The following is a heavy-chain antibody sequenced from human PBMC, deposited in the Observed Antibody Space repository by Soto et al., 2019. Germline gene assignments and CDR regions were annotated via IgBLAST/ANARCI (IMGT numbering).Heavy chain of an antibody. D-gene: IGHD6-25*01. J-gene: IGHJ4*02. V-gene: IGHV4-39*02. CDR3: AREYSSAPDY. CDR1: GGSISSSSYY. CDR2: IYYSGST. Sequence: QLQLQESGPGLVKPSETLSLTCTVSGGSISSSSYYWGWIRHPPGKGLEWIGSIYYSGSTFYSPSLRSRVTISVDTSKNQFSLRVSSVTAADTAVYYCAREYSSAPDYWGQGTLVTVSS.